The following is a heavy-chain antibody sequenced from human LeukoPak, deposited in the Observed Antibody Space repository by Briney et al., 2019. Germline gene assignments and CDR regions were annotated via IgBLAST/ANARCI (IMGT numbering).Heavy chain of an antibody. J-gene: IGHJ1*01. D-gene: IGHD6-13*01. CDR3: ARSSSSSWYWYFQH. CDR1: GGSISSYY. CDR2: IYYSGST. Sequence: SETLSLTCTVSGGSISSYYWSLIRQPPGKGLEWIGYIYYSGSTNYNPSLKSRVTISVDTSKNQFSLKLSSVTAADTAVYYCARSSSSSWYWYFQHWGQGTLVTVSS. V-gene: IGHV4-59*08.